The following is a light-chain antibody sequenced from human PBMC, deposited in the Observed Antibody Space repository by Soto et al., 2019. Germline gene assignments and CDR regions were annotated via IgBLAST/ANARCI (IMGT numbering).Light chain of an antibody. J-gene: IGKJ1*01. Sequence: DIQMTQSPSTLSASVGDRVTITCRASQTSNWLAWYQQKPGKAPKLLIYKASSLESGVPSRFSGSGSGTEFTLTISSLQPEDFATYYCQQYNNYSPRTFGQGTKVEIK. CDR3: QQYNNYSPRT. CDR2: KAS. V-gene: IGKV1-5*03. CDR1: QTSNW.